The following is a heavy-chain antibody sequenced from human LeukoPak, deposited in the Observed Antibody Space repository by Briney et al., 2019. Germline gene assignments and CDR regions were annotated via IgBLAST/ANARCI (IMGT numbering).Heavy chain of an antibody. V-gene: IGHV4-34*01. CDR1: GGSFSGYY. CDR3: ARRRYYYDSSGYYYSR. J-gene: IGHJ4*02. Sequence: SETLSLTCAVYGGSFSGYYWSWIRQPPGKGLEWIGEISHSGSTNYNPSLKSRVTISVDTSKNQFSLKLSSVTAADTAVYYCARRRYYYDSSGYYYSRWGQGTLVTVSS. CDR2: ISHSGST. D-gene: IGHD3-22*01.